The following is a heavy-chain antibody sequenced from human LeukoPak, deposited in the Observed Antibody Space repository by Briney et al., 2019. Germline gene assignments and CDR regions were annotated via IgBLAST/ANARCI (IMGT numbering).Heavy chain of an antibody. J-gene: IGHJ4*02. CDR1: GGSFSGYY. D-gene: IGHD5-24*01. CDR3: ARKMATITVDY. Sequence: SETLSLTCAVYGGSFSGYYWSWIRQPPGKGLEWIGEINHSGSTNYNPSFKSRVTISVDTSKNQFSQKLSPVTAADTAVYYCARKMATITVDYWGQGTLVTVSS. V-gene: IGHV4-34*01. CDR2: INHSGST.